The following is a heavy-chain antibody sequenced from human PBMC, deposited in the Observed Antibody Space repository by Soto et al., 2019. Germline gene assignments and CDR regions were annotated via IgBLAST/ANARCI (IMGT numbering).Heavy chain of an antibody. V-gene: IGHV4-61*01. J-gene: IGHJ5*02. D-gene: IGHD2-15*01. CDR3: ACVVVYASSQTGWIDR. Sequence: WGPLSLTFTLSGGSVSVGSYDGSWIRQPPGKGLEWIGYSYYSGSTNYNPSLKRRATIPVDTSKTQISPTMSSVTPPDTAVTYCACVVVYASSQTGWIDRWGQVSLVSV. CDR1: GGSVSVGSYD. CDR2: SYYSGST.